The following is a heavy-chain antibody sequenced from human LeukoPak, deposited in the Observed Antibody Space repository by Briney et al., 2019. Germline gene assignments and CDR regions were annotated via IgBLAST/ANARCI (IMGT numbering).Heavy chain of an antibody. J-gene: IGHJ4*02. D-gene: IGHD3-22*01. CDR1: GFTFSSYW. CDR2: IKQDGSEK. Sequence: PGGSLRLSCAASGFTFSSYWMSWVRQAPGKGLEWVANIKQDGSEKYYVDSVKGRFTISRDNAKNSLYLQMNSLRAEDTAVYYCARGDIVVRYQRGTPDYWGQGTLVTVSS. V-gene: IGHV3-7*01. CDR3: ARGDIVVRYQRGTPDY.